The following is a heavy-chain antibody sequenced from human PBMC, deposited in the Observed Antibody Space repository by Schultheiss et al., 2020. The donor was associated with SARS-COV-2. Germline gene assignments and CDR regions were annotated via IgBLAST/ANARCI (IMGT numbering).Heavy chain of an antibody. CDR1: GYSISSGYY. V-gene: IGHV4-38-2*01. CDR3: AGSIVLMPPGWFDP. J-gene: IGHJ5*02. CDR2: IYHSGST. D-gene: IGHD2-8*01. Sequence: SETLSLTCAVSGYSISSGYYWGWIRQPPGKGLEWIGSIYHSGSTYYNPSLKSRVTISVDTSKNQFSLKLSSVTAADTAVYYCAGSIVLMPPGWFDPWGQGTLVTVSS.